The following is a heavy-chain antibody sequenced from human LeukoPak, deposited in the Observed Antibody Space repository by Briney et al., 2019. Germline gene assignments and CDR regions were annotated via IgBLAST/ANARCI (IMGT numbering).Heavy chain of an antibody. V-gene: IGHV3-7*01. CDR1: GFSFSTYW. CDR2: IKQDGSDK. Sequence: GGSLRLSCAASGFSFSTYWMAWVRQAPGKGLEGVANIKQDGSDKLYVDSVKGRFTISRDNAKNSLYLQMNSLRAEDTAVYYCARVVRFLEWYWGQGTLVTVSS. J-gene: IGHJ4*02. CDR3: ARVVRFLEWY. D-gene: IGHD3-3*01.